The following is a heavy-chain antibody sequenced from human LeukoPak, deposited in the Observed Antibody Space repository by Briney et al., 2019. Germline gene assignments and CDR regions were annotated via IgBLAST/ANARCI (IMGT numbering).Heavy chain of an antibody. V-gene: IGHV3-23*05. Sequence: GGTLRLSSEASGYTFKGYGLTWVRHAPGKGLEWVSFIYSGGNTHYSDSVKGRFTISRDNSKNTLYLQMNSLRADDTAVYYCARRAGEYSHPYDYWGQGTLVTVSS. CDR3: ARRAGEYSHPYDY. D-gene: IGHD4-17*01. CDR2: IYSGGNT. J-gene: IGHJ4*02. CDR1: GYTFKGYG.